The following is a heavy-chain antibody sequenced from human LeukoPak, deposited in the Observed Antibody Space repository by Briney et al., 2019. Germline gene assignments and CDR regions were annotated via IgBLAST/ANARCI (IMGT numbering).Heavy chain of an antibody. D-gene: IGHD1-1*01. CDR3: ARTTGRNWFDP. J-gene: IGHJ5*02. CDR1: GDSISSSSYY. Sequence: SETLSLTCTVSGDSISSSSYYWSWIRQPAGKGLEWIGRIYTSGSTNYNPSLKSRVTMSVDTSKNQFSLKLYSVTAADTAVYYCARTTGRNWFDPWGQGTLVTVSS. V-gene: IGHV4-61*02. CDR2: IYTSGST.